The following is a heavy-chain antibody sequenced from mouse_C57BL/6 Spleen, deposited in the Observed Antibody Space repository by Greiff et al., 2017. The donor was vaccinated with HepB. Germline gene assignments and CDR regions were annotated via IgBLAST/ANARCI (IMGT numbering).Heavy chain of an antibody. CDR2: ISYSGST. V-gene: IGHV3-1*01. Sequence: EVKLEESGPGMVKPSQSLSLTCTVTGYSITSGYDWHWIRHFPGNKLEWMGYISYSGSTNYNPSLKSRISITHDTSKNHFFLNLNSVTTEDTATYYCARALSGTGYYFDYWAKAPLSQSPQ. CDR1: GYSITSGYD. J-gene: IGHJ2*01. CDR3: ARALSGTGYYFDY. D-gene: IGHD4-1*01.